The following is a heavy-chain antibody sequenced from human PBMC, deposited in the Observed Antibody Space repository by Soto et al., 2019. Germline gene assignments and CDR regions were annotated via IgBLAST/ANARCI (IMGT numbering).Heavy chain of an antibody. D-gene: IGHD2-15*01. CDR3: ARVVVVAATPRGVDY. Sequence: QLQLQESGPGLVKPSETLSLTCTVSGGSISSSSYYWGWIRQPPGKGLEWIGSIYYSGSTYYNPSLKSRVTISVDTSTNQFSLKLSSVTAADTAVYYCARVVVVAATPRGVDYWGQGTLVTVSS. V-gene: IGHV4-39*01. CDR2: IYYSGST. J-gene: IGHJ4*02. CDR1: GGSISSSSYY.